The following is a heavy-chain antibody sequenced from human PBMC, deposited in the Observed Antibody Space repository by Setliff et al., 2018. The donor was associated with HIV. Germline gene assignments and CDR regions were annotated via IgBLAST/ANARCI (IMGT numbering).Heavy chain of an antibody. CDR2: INHGGST. CDR1: GGSFSGYY. CDR3: ARGHLGYDFWSGYYNYFDY. Sequence: PSETLSLTCAVYGGSFSGYYWSWIRQPPGKGLEWIGEINHGGSTNYNPSLKSRVTISVDTSKNQFSLKLNSVTAADTAVYYCARGHLGYDFWSGYYNYFDYWGQGTLVTVSS. V-gene: IGHV4-34*01. J-gene: IGHJ4*02. D-gene: IGHD3-3*01.